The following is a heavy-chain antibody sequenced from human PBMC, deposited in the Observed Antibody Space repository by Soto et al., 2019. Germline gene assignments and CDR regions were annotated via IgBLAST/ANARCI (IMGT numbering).Heavy chain of an antibody. V-gene: IGHV4-39*07. J-gene: IGHJ4*02. Sequence: SETLSLTCTVSDGSISRSTFYWGWIRQPPGKGLEWIGSVHYTGSTYYNPSLKSRVTISVDTSKNQFSLKLSSVTAADTAVYYCARVFSGSYTFDYWGQGTLVTVSS. CDR1: DGSISRSTFY. D-gene: IGHD3-10*01. CDR2: VHYTGST. CDR3: ARVFSGSYTFDY.